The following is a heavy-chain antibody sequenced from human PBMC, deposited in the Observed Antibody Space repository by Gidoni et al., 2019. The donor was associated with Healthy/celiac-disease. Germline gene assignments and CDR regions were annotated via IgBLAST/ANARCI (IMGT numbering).Heavy chain of an antibody. J-gene: IGHJ3*02. CDR1: GGSISSGGYY. Sequence: QVQLQESGPGLVQPSQTLSLTCTVSGGSISSGGYYWSWIRQHPGKGLEWIGYIYYSGSTYYSPSLKSRVTISVDTSKNQFSLKLSSVTAADTAVYYCARDCGDYGDYCAFDIWGQGTMVTVSS. CDR3: ARDCGDYGDYCAFDI. CDR2: IYYSGST. D-gene: IGHD4-17*01. V-gene: IGHV4-31*03.